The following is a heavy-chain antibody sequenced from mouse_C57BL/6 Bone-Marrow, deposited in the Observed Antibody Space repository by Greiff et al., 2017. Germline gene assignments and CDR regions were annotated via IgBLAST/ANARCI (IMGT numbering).Heavy chain of an antibody. CDR1: GYAFSSSW. CDR2: IYPGDGDT. V-gene: IGHV1-82*01. CDR3: ARDYYGSRGDY. J-gene: IGHJ2*01. Sequence: QVQLQQSGPELVKPGASVKISCKASGYAFSSSWMNWVKQRPGKGLEWIGRIYPGDGDTNYNGKFKGKATLTADKCSSTAYMQLSSLTSEDSAVYFCARDYYGSRGDYWGQGTTLTVSS. D-gene: IGHD1-1*01.